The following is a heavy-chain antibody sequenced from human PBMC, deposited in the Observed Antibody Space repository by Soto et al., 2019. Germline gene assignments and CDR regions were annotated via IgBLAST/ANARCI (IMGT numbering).Heavy chain of an antibody. Sequence: QVRLEESGPGLVKPSEALSLTCNVSGASIINHYWSWIRQPPGKALEWVDFVHYSGTTNYNPSLESRVFISVDTSKNQFLLNVTSVPAADTAVYFCAKNSDYGSYFDLWGRVTLVTVSS. CDR1: GASIINHY. CDR3: AKNSDYGSYFDL. D-gene: IGHD4-17*01. CDR2: VHYSGTT. V-gene: IGHV4-59*11. J-gene: IGHJ2*01.